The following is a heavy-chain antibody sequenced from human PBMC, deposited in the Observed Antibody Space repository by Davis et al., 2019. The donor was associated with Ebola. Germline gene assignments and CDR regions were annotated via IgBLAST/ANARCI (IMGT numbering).Heavy chain of an antibody. CDR3: AHRRRYYDSSGYYRYYFDY. CDR2: IYWDDDK. J-gene: IGHJ4*02. V-gene: IGHV2-5*02. D-gene: IGHD3-22*01. Sequence: SGPTLVKPTQTLTLTCTFSGFSLSTSGVGVGWIRQPPGKALEWLALIYWDDDKRYSPSLKSRLTITKDTSKNQVVLTMTNMDPVDTAPYYCAHRRRYYDSSGYYRYYFDYWGQGTLVTVSS. CDR1: GFSLSTSGVG.